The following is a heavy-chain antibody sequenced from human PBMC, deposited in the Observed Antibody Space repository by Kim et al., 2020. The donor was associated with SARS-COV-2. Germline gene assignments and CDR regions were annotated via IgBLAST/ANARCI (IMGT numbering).Heavy chain of an antibody. CDR3: ARDPLYCSSTSCLTRHPYYYYGMDV. CDR1: GFTFSSYS. D-gene: IGHD2-2*01. J-gene: IGHJ6*02. Sequence: GGSLRLSCAASGFTFSSYSMNWVRQAPGKGLEWVSYISSSSSTIYYADSVKGRFTISRDNAKNSLYLQMNSLRDEDTAVYYCARDPLYCSSTSCLTRHPYYYYGMDVWGQGTTVTVSS. V-gene: IGHV3-48*02. CDR2: ISSSSSTI.